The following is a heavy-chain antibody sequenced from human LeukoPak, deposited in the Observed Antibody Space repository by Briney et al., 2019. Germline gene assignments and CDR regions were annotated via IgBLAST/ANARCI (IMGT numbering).Heavy chain of an antibody. CDR1: GYTFTGYY. Sequence: ASVKVSCKASGYTFTGYYMHWVRQAPGQGLEWMGWTNPNSGGTNYAQKFQGRVTMTRDTSISTAYMELSRLRSDDTAVYYCARVGLGYCSGGSCYDNDYWGQGTLVTVSS. CDR3: ARVGLGYCSGGSCYDNDY. D-gene: IGHD2-15*01. CDR2: TNPNSGGT. J-gene: IGHJ4*02. V-gene: IGHV1-2*02.